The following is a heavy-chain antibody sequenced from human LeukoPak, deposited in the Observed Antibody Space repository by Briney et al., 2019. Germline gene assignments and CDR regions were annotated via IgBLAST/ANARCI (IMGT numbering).Heavy chain of an antibody. CDR1: GFTFSSYS. CDR2: ISSSSSYI. Sequence: GGSLRLSCAASGFTFSSYSMNWVRQAPGKGLEWVSSISSSSSYIYYADSVKGRFTISRDNAKNSLYLQMNSLRAEDTAVYYCARDSSAPWGGSFYYGMDVWGQGTTVTVSS. V-gene: IGHV3-21*01. J-gene: IGHJ6*02. D-gene: IGHD3-3*01. CDR3: ARDSSAPWGGSFYYGMDV.